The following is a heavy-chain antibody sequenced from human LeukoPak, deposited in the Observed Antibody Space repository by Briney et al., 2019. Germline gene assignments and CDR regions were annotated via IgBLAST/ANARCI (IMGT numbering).Heavy chain of an antibody. CDR2: THSDGTAT. Sequence: GGSLRLSCAASGFTFSTYWMHWVRQVPGKGLVWVSRTHSDGTATNYADSVKGRFTISRDNAKNTLYLQMNSLRADDTAVYYCARGGSTWLGYWGQGTLVTVSS. J-gene: IGHJ4*02. D-gene: IGHD5/OR15-5a*01. V-gene: IGHV3-74*01. CDR1: GFTFSTYW. CDR3: ARGGSTWLGY.